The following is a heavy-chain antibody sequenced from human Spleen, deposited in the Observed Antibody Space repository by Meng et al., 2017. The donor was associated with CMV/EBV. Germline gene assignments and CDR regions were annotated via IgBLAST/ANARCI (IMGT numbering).Heavy chain of an antibody. Sequence: GESLMISCAASGFTFSSYAMRWVRQAPGKGLEWVSVIYSGGSSTYYADSVKGRFTISRDNSKNTLYLQMNSLRAEDTAVYYCAKDVIDDTVTTKGNYYGMDVWGQGTTVTVSS. CDR1: GFTFSSYA. D-gene: IGHD4-11*01. V-gene: IGHV3-23*03. CDR2: IYSGGSST. J-gene: IGHJ6*02. CDR3: AKDVIDDTVTTKGNYYGMDV.